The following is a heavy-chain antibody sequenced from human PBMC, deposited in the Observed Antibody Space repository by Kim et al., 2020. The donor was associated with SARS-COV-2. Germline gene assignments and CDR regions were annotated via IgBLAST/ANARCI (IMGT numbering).Heavy chain of an antibody. CDR3: ARNTGYRYYFDY. V-gene: IGHV4-59*13. D-gene: IGHD3-9*01. CDR1: GGSISSYY. Sequence: SETLSLTCTVSGGSISSYYWSWIRQPPGKGLEWIGYIYYSGTTNYNPSLKSRVTISVDTSKNQFSLKLNSVTAADTAVYYCARNTGYRYYFDYWGQGTL. CDR2: IYYSGTT. J-gene: IGHJ4*02.